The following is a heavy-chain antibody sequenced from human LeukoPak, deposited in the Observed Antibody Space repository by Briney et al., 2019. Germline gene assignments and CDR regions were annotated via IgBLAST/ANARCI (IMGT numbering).Heavy chain of an antibody. V-gene: IGHV3-7*01. Sequence: GGTLRLSCAASGFAFSSYWMSWVRQAPGKGLEWVANIKQDGSEKYYVDSVKGRFTISRDNAKNSLYLQMNSLRAEDTAVYYCARHVGMTTVTTTSIYWGQGTLVTVSS. CDR2: IKQDGSEK. D-gene: IGHD4-17*01. CDR3: ARHVGMTTVTTTSIY. J-gene: IGHJ4*02. CDR1: GFAFSSYW.